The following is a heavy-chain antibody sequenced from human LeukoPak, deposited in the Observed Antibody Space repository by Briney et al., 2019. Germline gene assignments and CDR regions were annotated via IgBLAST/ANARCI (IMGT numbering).Heavy chain of an antibody. Sequence: PGGSLRLSCAASGFTFSSYAMSWVRQAPGKGLEWVSAISGSGGSTYYADSVKGRFTISRDNSKNTLYLQMNSLRAEDTAVYYCAKDLTHASGLFSDYWGQGTLVTVSS. CDR1: GFTFSSYA. CDR2: ISGSGGST. CDR3: AKDLTHASGLFSDY. V-gene: IGHV3-23*01. D-gene: IGHD4-23*01. J-gene: IGHJ4*02.